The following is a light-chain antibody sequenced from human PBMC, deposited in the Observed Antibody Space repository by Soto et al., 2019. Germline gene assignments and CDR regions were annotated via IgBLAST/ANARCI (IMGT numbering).Light chain of an antibody. CDR2: AAS. CDR1: QGISSY. CDR3: QQLNSYPWT. Sequence: IQLTQSPSFLSASVGDRVTITCRASQGISSYLAWYQQKPGKAPKLLIYAASSLQSGVPSRFSGSGSGTDFTLTISSLQPEDFATYYCQQLNSYPWTFGQGTKVDIK. V-gene: IGKV1-9*01. J-gene: IGKJ1*01.